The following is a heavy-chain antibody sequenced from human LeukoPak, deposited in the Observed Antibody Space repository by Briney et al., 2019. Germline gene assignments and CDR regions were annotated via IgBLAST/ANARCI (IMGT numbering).Heavy chain of an antibody. D-gene: IGHD2-15*01. CDR2: IGGRGSST. CDR1: GSTFSNYA. Sequence: QSGPCLRPACAVSGSTFSNYATSSVRHEPGKGLEWVSAIGGRGSSTYWSDYVKGRFTISRDNSKNTLYLQMNSLRAEDTAVYYCAKEPMCGGGSCYSRCFDYWGQGALVTVSS. V-gene: IGHV3-23*01. CDR3: AKEPMCGGGSCYSRCFDY. J-gene: IGHJ4*02.